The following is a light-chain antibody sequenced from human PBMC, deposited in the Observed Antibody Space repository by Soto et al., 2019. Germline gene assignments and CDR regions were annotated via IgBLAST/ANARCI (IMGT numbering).Light chain of an antibody. CDR3: SSYTISGTV. CDR2: DVS. V-gene: IGLV2-14*03. J-gene: IGLJ2*01. CDR1: SSDVGGVNS. Sequence: QSALTQTASVSGSPGQSITISCTGASSDVGGVNSVSWYQQHPGKAPKLMISDVSDRPSGVSDRFSGSKSGNTASLTTSGLQAEDEADYYCSSYTISGTVFGGGTQLTVL.